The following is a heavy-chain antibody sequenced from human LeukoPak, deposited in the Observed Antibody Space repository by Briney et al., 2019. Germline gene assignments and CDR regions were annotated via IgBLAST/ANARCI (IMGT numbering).Heavy chain of an antibody. CDR1: GSTFSTYW. J-gene: IGHJ4*02. D-gene: IGHD3-16*01. Sequence: GGSLRLSCAASGSTFSTYWLSWVRQAPGKGLEWVANIKEDGSEKYYVDSLKGRFTISRDNAKNSLYLQMNSLRAEDTAVFYCARDGLGGAYTRLNDYWGQGTVVTVSS. V-gene: IGHV3-7*01. CDR3: ARDGLGGAYTRLNDY. CDR2: IKEDGSEK.